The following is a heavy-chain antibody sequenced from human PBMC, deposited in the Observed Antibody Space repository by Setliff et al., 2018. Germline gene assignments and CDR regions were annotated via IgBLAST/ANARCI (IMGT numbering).Heavy chain of an antibody. D-gene: IGHD1-1*01. V-gene: IGHV1-46*01. J-gene: IGHJ4*02. CDR1: GHTFTSYH. CDR3: AREKPHTYNFDY. CDR2: VFHAGDNT. Sequence: ASVKVSCKASGHTFTSYHMHWVRQAPGQGLEWMGIVFHAGDNTIYAQMFQGRVTMTRDTSTSTVYMELSSLRSEDTAVYYCAREKPHTYNFDYWGQGTPVTVSS.